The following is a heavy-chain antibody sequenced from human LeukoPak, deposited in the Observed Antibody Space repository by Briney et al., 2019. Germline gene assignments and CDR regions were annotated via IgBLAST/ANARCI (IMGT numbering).Heavy chain of an antibody. D-gene: IGHD5-24*01. Sequence: GGSLRLSCVASGFPFSSYWMTWVRQAPGKGLEWVANIKQDGSKKTYVDSVKGRFTISRDNAKNSLYLQMNSLRAEDTAIYYRTRVGYIDEGIDYWGQGTLVTVSS. CDR3: TRVGYIDEGIDY. V-gene: IGHV3-7*04. J-gene: IGHJ4*02. CDR2: IKQDGSKK. CDR1: GFPFSSYW.